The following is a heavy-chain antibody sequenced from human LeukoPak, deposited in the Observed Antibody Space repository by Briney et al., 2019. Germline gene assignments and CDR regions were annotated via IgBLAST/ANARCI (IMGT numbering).Heavy chain of an antibody. CDR2: INPNSGGT. J-gene: IGHJ4*02. CDR3: ARDEGDSGYSGYDSRPSFDY. D-gene: IGHD5-12*01. V-gene: IGHV1-2*02. Sequence: GASVKVSCKASGYTFTGYYMHWVRQAPGQGLEWMGWINPNSGGTNYAQKFQGRVTMTRDTSISTAYMELSRLRSDDTAVYYCARDEGDSGYSGYDSRPSFDYWGQGTLVTVSS. CDR1: GYTFTGYY.